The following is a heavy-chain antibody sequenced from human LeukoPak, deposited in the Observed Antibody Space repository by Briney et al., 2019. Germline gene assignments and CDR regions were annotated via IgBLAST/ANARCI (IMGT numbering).Heavy chain of an antibody. J-gene: IGHJ6*02. Sequence: PSETLSLTCAVSGGSISSGGSSWSWIRQPPGKGLEWIGYIYHSGSTYYNPSLKSRVTISVDTSKNQFSLELRSVTAADTAVYYCAGLYYGGSYNLYYYGMDVWGQGTTVTVSS. CDR3: AGLYYGGSYNLYYYGMDV. CDR1: GGSISSGGSS. V-gene: IGHV4-30-2*01. CDR2: IYHSGST. D-gene: IGHD3-10*01.